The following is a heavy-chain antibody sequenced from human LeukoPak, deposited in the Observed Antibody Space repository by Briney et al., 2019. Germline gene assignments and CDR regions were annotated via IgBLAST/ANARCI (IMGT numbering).Heavy chain of an antibody. CDR2: IKSKTDGGTT. V-gene: IGHV3-15*01. J-gene: IGHJ4*02. D-gene: IGHD3-22*01. CDR3: TTEGSYYYDSSGYLEFDY. CDR1: GFTFSNAW. Sequence: GGSLRLSCAASGFTFSNAWMSWVRQAPGKGLEWVGRIKSKTDGGTTDYAAPVKGRFTISRDDSKNTLYLQMNSLKTEDTAVYYCTTEGSYYYDSSGYLEFDYWGQGTLVTVSS.